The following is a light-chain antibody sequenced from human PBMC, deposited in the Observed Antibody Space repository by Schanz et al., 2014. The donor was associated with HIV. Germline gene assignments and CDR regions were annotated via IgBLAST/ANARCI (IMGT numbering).Light chain of an antibody. J-gene: IGKJ4*01. CDR1: HNIGNW. CDR3: QQYNSYPS. Sequence: DIQMTQSPSTLSASVGDRVTITCRASHNIGNWLTWYQQKPGKAPRVLIYAASNLQSGVPSKFSGSGSGTDFTLTISSLQPEDFATYYCQQYNSYPSFGGGTKVEIK. CDR2: AAS. V-gene: IGKV1-5*01.